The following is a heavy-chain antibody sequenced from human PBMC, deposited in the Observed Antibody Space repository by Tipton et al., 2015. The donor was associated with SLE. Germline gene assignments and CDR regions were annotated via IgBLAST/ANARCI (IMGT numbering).Heavy chain of an antibody. J-gene: IGHJ4*02. CDR2: FFYRGST. D-gene: IGHD3-16*01. Sequence: TLSLTCTVSGDSVSTSNHYWGWIRQSPGQGLDWIGNFFYRGSTYYNPTLKSRVTISGDTSKNQFSLKLTSVTAADTAMYYCARAGTEDDFGVFDYWGQGTLVTVAS. CDR1: GDSVSTSNHY. CDR3: ARAGTEDDFGVFDY. V-gene: IGHV4-39*07.